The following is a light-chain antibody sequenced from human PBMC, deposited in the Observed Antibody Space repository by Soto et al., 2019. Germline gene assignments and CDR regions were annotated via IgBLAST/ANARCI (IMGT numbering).Light chain of an antibody. CDR1: QGISSY. CDR2: TGS. CDR3: QQTLSFPPT. V-gene: IGKV1-9*01. Sequence: IQLTQSPSSLSASVGDRVTITCRASQGISSYLAWYQQKPGEAPKLLIFTGSLLHSGVPPRFSGSGSGTDFTLTISSLQPEDFATYYCQQTLSFPPTFGQGTKWIS. J-gene: IGKJ1*01.